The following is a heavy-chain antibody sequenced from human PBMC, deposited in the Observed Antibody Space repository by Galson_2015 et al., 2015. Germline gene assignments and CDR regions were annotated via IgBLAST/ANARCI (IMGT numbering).Heavy chain of an antibody. V-gene: IGHV5-51*01. D-gene: IGHD3-22*01. CDR3: ARHYDSRVDY. CDR2: IYPGDSDT. J-gene: IGHJ4*01. CDR1: GYSFTTYW. Sequence: QSGAEVKKPGESLKISCKGSGYSFTTYWIAWVRQMPGKGLEWMGIIYPGDSDTRYSPSFEGQVTISADKSINTAYLQWSSLNASTTAMYYCARHYDSRVDYWGHGTLVTVSS.